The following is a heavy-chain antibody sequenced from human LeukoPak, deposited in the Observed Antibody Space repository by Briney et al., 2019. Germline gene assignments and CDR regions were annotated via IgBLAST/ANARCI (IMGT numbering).Heavy chain of an antibody. CDR3: ASIMITFGGVIVRDV. CDR2: ISSSSSYI. Sequence: PGGSLRLSCAASGFTFSSYGMHWVRQAPGKGLEWVSSISSSSSYIYYADSVKGRFTISRDNAKNSLYLQMNSLRAEDTAVYYCASIMITFGGVIVRDVWGQGTMVTVSS. D-gene: IGHD3-16*02. CDR1: GFTFSSYG. J-gene: IGHJ3*01. V-gene: IGHV3-21*01.